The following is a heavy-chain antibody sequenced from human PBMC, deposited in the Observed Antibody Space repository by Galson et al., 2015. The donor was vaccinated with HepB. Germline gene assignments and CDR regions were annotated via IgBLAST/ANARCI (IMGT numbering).Heavy chain of an antibody. Sequence: ETLSLTCTVSGGSISSYYWSWIRQPPGKGLEWIGYIYYSGSTNYNPSLKSRVTISVDTSKNQFSLKLSSVTAADTAVYYCARGEITGTEGVDQYYFDYWGQGTLVTVSS. V-gene: IGHV4-59*01. D-gene: IGHD1-20*01. CDR1: GGSISSYY. J-gene: IGHJ4*02. CDR3: ARGEITGTEGVDQYYFDY. CDR2: IYYSGST.